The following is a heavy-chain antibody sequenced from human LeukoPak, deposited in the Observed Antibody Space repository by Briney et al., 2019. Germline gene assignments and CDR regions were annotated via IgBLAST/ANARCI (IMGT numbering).Heavy chain of an antibody. D-gene: IGHD3-3*01. J-gene: IGHJ4*02. V-gene: IGHV3-23*01. CDR2: ISGSGDST. CDR3: ARDGTYYDFGH. Sequence: GGSLRLSCAASGFTFSSYWMHWVRQAPGKGLEWVSGISGSGDSTYYADSVKGRFTISRDNSKNTLYLQMNSLRAEDTAVYYCARDGTYYDFGHWGQGTLVTVSS. CDR1: GFTFSSYW.